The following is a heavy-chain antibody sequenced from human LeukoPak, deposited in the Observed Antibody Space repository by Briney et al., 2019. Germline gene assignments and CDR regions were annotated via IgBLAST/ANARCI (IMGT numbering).Heavy chain of an antibody. CDR3: ARHAQGDIVVVVAAIDY. CDR2: IDPSESYT. D-gene: IGHD2-15*01. V-gene: IGHV5-10-1*01. Sequence: AESMKISCKGSGYSFTSYWISWVRQMPRKGVEWMGRIDPSESYTNYSTSFQGHVTISADKSISTAYLQWSSMKVSDTAMYYCARHAQGDIVVVVAAIDYWGQGTLVTVSS. J-gene: IGHJ4*02. CDR1: GYSFTSYW.